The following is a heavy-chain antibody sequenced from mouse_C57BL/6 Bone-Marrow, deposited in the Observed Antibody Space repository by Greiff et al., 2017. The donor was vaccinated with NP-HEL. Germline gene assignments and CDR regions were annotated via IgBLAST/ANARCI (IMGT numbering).Heavy chain of an antibody. J-gene: IGHJ3*01. V-gene: IGHV1-18*01. CDR2: INPNNGGT. D-gene: IGHD2-4*01. Sequence: EVQLQQSGPELVKPGASVKIPCKASGYTFTDYNMDWVKQSHGKSLEWIGDINPNNGGTIYNQKFKGKATLTVDKSSSTAYMELRSLTSEDTAVYYCARRADYDGGRFAYWGQGTLVTVSA. CDR1: GYTFTDYN. CDR3: ARRADYDGGRFAY.